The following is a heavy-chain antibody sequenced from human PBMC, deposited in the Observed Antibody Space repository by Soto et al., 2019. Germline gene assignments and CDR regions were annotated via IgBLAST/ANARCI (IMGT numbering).Heavy chain of an antibody. CDR3: ARYPTLTDYFFHGMDV. D-gene: IGHD4-17*01. Sequence: PGESLKISCTVSGYTFTNYWIGWVRRMSGKGLEWMGVIYPGDSDTRYSPSFQGQVTISADRSISTAYLLWSSLKASDTGMYYCARYPTLTDYFFHGMDVWGQGTTVTVSS. CDR2: IYPGDSDT. CDR1: GYTFTNYW. V-gene: IGHV5-51*01. J-gene: IGHJ6*02.